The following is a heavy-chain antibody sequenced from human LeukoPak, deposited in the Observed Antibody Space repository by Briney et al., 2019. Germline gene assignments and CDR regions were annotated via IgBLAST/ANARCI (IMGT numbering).Heavy chain of an antibody. J-gene: IGHJ4*02. V-gene: IGHV1-2*02. CDR1: GYPFTGYY. CDR2: INPNSGGT. CDR3: ARARGRTRGSYYAGY. D-gene: IGHD1-26*01. Sequence: GASVKVSCKASGYPFTGYYMHWVRQAPGQGLEWMGWINPNSGGTNYAQKFQGRVTMTRDTSISTAYMELSRLRSDDTAVYYCARARGRTRGSYYAGYWGQGTLVTVSS.